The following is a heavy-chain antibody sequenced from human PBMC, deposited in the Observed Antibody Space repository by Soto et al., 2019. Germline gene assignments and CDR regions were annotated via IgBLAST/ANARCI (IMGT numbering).Heavy chain of an antibody. V-gene: IGHV1-2*04. Sequence: ASVKVSCKASGYTFTGYYMHWVRQAPGQGLEWMGWINPNSGGTNYAQKFQGWVTMTRDTSISTAYMELSRLRSDDTAVYYCARDLGKQLGEFDYWGQGTLVTVSS. D-gene: IGHD6-6*01. CDR2: INPNSGGT. CDR3: ARDLGKQLGEFDY. CDR1: GYTFTGYY. J-gene: IGHJ4*02.